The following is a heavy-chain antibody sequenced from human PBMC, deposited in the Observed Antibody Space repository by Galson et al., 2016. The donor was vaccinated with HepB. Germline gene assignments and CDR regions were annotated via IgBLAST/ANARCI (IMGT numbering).Heavy chain of an antibody. Sequence: SLRLSCAGSGFTFYNAWMSWVRQAPGKGLEWVGRIKRNTDGGTPDYAAPVKGRFTISRDDSKNTLYLQMNSLKPEDTAVYYCTTGLVAGLFLPVALPEFYFDYWGQGTLVTVSS. CDR3: TTGLVAGLFLPVALPEFYFDY. CDR1: GFTFYNAW. V-gene: IGHV3-15*01. D-gene: IGHD6-19*01. J-gene: IGHJ4*02. CDR2: IKRNTDGGTP.